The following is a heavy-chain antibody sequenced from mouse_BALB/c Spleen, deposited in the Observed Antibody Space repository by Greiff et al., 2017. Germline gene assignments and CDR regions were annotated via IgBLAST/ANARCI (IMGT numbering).Heavy chain of an antibody. D-gene: IGHD1-1*01. Sequence: EVQGVESGPGLVKPSQSLSLTCTVTGYSITSDYAWNWIRQFPGNKLEWMGYISYSGSTSYNPSLKSRISITRDTSKNQFFLQLNSVTTEDTATYYCARGDYYGSSFAYWGQGTLVTVSA. CDR2: ISYSGST. CDR3: ARGDYYGSSFAY. CDR1: GYSITSDYA. V-gene: IGHV3-2*02. J-gene: IGHJ3*01.